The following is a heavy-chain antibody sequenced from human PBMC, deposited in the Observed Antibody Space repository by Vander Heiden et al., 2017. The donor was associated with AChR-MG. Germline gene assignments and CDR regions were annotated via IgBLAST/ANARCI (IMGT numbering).Heavy chain of an antibody. CDR1: GFTFSSYG. V-gene: IGHV3-33*01. CDR2: IWYDGSNK. J-gene: IGHJ3*02. D-gene: IGHD5-12*01. CDR3: ARDCRDGYKLDAFDI. Sequence: QVQLVESGGGVVQPGRSLRLSCAASGFTFSSYGMHWVRQAPGKGLEWVAVIWYDGSNKYYADSGKGRFTISRDNSKNTLYLQMNRLRAEDTAVYYCARDCRDGYKLDAFDIWGQGTMVTVSS.